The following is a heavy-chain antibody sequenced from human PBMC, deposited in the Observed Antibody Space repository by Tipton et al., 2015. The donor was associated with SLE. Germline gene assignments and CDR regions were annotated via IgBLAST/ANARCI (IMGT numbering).Heavy chain of an antibody. CDR1: GASLSSSSFH. CDR3: ARDGSVSPLDV. J-gene: IGHJ3*01. D-gene: IGHD5/OR15-5a*01. Sequence: TLSLTCTVSGASLSSSSFHWAWIRQPPGKGLEWIGSVYYTGTTYYNPSLKSRVTISLDTSKNQFSLNLYSATAAGTAVYYCARDGSVSPLDVWGQGTSVVVSS. V-gene: IGHV4-39*07. CDR2: VYYTGTT.